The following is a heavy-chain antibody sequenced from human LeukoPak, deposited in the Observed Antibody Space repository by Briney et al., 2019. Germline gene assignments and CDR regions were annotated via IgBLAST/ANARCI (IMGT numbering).Heavy chain of an antibody. V-gene: IGHV1-2*02. CDR3: ARGPLLITFGGVIGKLHWFDP. D-gene: IGHD3-16*02. CDR2: INPNSGGT. CDR1: GYTFTGYY. J-gene: IGHJ5*01. Sequence: GASVKVSCKASGYTFTGYYMHWVRQAPGQGLEWMGWINPNSGGTNYAQKFQGRVTMTRDTSISTAYMELSRLRSDDTAVYYCARGPLLITFGGVIGKLHWFDPWGQGTLVTVSS.